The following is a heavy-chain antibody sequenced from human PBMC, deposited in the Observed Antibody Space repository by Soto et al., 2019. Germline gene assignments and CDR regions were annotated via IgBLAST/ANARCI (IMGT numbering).Heavy chain of an antibody. J-gene: IGHJ3*02. V-gene: IGHV3-48*02. CDR2: ISSSSSTI. CDR3: ARVSYDSSGYYRSGAFDI. Sequence: PGGSLRLSCAASGFTFSSYSMNWVRQAPGKGLAWFSYISSSSSTIYYSASVKGRFTISRDNAKNSLYLQMNSLRDEDTAVYYCARVSYDSSGYYRSGAFDIWGQGTMVTVSS. CDR1: GFTFSSYS. D-gene: IGHD3-22*01.